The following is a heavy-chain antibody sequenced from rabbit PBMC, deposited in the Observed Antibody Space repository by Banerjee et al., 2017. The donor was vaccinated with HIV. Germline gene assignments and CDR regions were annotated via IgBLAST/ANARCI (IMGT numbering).Heavy chain of an antibody. CDR1: GFSFSNKCV. CDR3: ERYFAGVFGWNFAL. D-gene: IGHD4-2*01. V-gene: IGHV1S45*01. J-gene: IGHJ4*01. Sequence: QEQLEESGGDLVKPEGSLTLTCTASGFSFSNKCVMCWVRHAPGMGLEWIACINSSSGNTVYACGAKGRFTNSKTSSTTVPLQMTSLTAADTATYFCERYFAGVFGWNFALWGPGTLVTVS. CDR2: INSSSGNT.